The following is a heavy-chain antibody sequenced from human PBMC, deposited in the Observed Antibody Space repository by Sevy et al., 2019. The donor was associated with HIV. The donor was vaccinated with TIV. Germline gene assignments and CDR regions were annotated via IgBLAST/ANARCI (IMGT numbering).Heavy chain of an antibody. Sequence: GGSLRLSCAASGFTFSSYAMSWVRQAPGKGLEWVSVISGNGGYTYYADSVKGRFTISRDTSKSTLYLQMNSLRAEDTAVYYCAKGSTSSSEVGYVDYWGQGTLVTVSS. V-gene: IGHV3-23*01. J-gene: IGHJ4*02. CDR3: AKGSTSSSEVGYVDY. CDR1: GFTFSSYA. D-gene: IGHD2-2*01. CDR2: ISGNGGYT.